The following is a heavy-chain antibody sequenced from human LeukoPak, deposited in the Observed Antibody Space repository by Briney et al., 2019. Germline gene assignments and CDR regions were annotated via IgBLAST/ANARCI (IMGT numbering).Heavy chain of an antibody. D-gene: IGHD4-17*01. CDR3: AAQGADYGDYDPTRDY. V-gene: IGHV3-11*04. CDR2: ISSSGSTI. CDR1: GFTFRDYW. Sequence: KPGGSLRLSCAASGFTFRDYWMSWVRQAPGKGLEWVSYISSSGSTIYYADSVKGRFTISRDNAKNSLYLQMNSLRAEDTAVYYCAAQGADYGDYDPTRDYWGQGTLVTVSS. J-gene: IGHJ4*02.